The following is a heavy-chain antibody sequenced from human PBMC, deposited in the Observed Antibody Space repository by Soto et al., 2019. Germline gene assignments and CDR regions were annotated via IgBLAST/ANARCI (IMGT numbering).Heavy chain of an antibody. CDR1: GFSFSGYS. CDR3: ARDKVRSSNWFDP. Sequence: EVQLVESGGGLVKPGGSLRLSCAASGFSFSGYSIHWVRQAPGKGLEWVSSISSSSTFINYADSVKGRFTISRDNAKNSLYLQMNSLRAEDTAAYYCARDKVRSSNWFDPWGQGTLVTVSS. CDR2: ISSSSTFI. J-gene: IGHJ5*02. V-gene: IGHV3-21*01.